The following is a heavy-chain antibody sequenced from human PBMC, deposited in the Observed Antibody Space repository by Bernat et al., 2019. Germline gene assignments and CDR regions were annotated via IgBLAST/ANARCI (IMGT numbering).Heavy chain of an antibody. Sequence: EVQLVESGGGLVQPGGSLRLSCAASGFSFSSYDMNWVHQAPGKGLEWVSLVTGSGTNIFYADSVKGRFTVSRDNAKNSLYLQMNSLRAEDTAVYYCAGGGGAFDIWGQGTMVTVSS. CDR3: AGGGGAFDI. CDR1: GFSFSSYD. V-gene: IGHV3-48*01. CDR2: VTGSGTNI. J-gene: IGHJ3*02.